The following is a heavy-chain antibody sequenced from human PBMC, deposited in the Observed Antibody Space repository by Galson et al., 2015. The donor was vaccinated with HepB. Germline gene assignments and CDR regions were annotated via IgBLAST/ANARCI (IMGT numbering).Heavy chain of an antibody. Sequence: SVKVSCKASGYTFTSYYMHWVRQAPGQGLEWMGIINPSGGSTSYTQKFQGRVTMTRDTSTSTVYMELSSLRSEDTAVYYCARDAGVVRQAGEYFQHWGQGTLVTVSS. CDR2: INPSGGST. CDR1: GYTFTSYY. J-gene: IGHJ1*01. CDR3: ARDAGVVRQAGEYFQH. V-gene: IGHV1-46*01. D-gene: IGHD3-10*01.